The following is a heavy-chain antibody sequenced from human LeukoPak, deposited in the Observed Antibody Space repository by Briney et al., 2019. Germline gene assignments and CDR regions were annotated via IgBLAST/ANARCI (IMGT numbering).Heavy chain of an antibody. V-gene: IGHV3-48*04. CDR2: ITPSSSII. CDR1: GFTFSTYS. J-gene: IGHJ3*02. CDR3: ARSGIGRAFDI. D-gene: IGHD1-1*01. Sequence: GGSLRLSCAASGFTFSTYSMNWVRQAPGKGLEWVSYITPSSSIIYYADSVKGRFTVSRDNAKNMVYLEMNSLRGDDTAVYYCARSGIGRAFDIWGQGATVTVSS.